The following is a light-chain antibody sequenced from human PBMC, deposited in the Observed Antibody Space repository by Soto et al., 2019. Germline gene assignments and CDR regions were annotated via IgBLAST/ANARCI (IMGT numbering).Light chain of an antibody. CDR2: DTS. Sequence: EIVMTQSPATLSVSPGERATLSCRASQTINRNLAWYQQKPGQAPRLLIYDTSTRATGIPARFSGSGSGTEFTLTISSPQSEDFAVYYCQQYNNWPPNTFGQGTKLESK. CDR3: QQYNNWPPNT. J-gene: IGKJ2*01. V-gene: IGKV3-15*01. CDR1: QTINRN.